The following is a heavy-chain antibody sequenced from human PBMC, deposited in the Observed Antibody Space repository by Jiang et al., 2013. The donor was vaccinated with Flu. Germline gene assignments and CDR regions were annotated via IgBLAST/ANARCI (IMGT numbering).Heavy chain of an antibody. Sequence: CKGSGYIFSSNWIGWVRQMPGKGLEWMGIIYPGDSDTRYSPSFEGQVTLLVDKSIRTAYLQWSSLKASDTAMYYCARQQNREDAFDIWGQGTMVTVSS. CDR1: GYIFSSNW. V-gene: IGHV5-51*01. CDR3: ARQQNREDAFDI. CDR2: IYPGDSDT. J-gene: IGHJ3*02.